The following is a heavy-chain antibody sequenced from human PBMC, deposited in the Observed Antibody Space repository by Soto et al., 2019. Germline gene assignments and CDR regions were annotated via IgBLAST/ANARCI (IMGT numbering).Heavy chain of an antibody. CDR2: INSDGSST. J-gene: IGHJ3*02. Sequence: PGGSLRLSCAASGFTFSSYWMHWVRQAPGKGLVWVSRINSDGSSTSYADSVKGRFTISRDNAKNTLYLQMNSLRAEDTAVYYCARVRPGPGYSSGYYYAFDIWGQGTMVTVSS. V-gene: IGHV3-74*01. CDR3: ARVRPGPGYSSGYYYAFDI. D-gene: IGHD3-22*01. CDR1: GFTFSSYW.